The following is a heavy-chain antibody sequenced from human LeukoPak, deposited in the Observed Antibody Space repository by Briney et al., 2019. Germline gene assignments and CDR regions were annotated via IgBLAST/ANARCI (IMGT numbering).Heavy chain of an antibody. Sequence: PSETLSLTCTVSGGSISSHSWTWIRQPPGKGLEWIGHIVYSGTTRYNPSLKSRLTISGDTSKNQVSLRLNSVTAADTAVYYCARGSSGWTDDAFDIWGQGTVVTVSS. CDR3: ARGSSGWTDDAFDI. D-gene: IGHD6-25*01. J-gene: IGHJ3*02. CDR1: GGSISSHS. CDR2: IVYSGTT. V-gene: IGHV4-59*11.